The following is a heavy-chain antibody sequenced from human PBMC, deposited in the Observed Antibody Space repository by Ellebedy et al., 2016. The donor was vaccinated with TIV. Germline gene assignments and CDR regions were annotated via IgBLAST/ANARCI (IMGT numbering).Heavy chain of an antibody. V-gene: IGHV3-49*03. CDR1: GFTFDDYN. CDR3: TRGAYSSGWYWGY. Sequence: GESLKISCAASGFTFDDYNMHWIRQAPGKGLEWVGFIRSKAYDGTTEYAASVKGRFTISRDDSKSIAYLQMNSLKTEDTAVYYCTRGAYSSGWYWGYWGQGTLVTVSS. CDR2: IRSKAYDGTT. D-gene: IGHD6-19*01. J-gene: IGHJ4*02.